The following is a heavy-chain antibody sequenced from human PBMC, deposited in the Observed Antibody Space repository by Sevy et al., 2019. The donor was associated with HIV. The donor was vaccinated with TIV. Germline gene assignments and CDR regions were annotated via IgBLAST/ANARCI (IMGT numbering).Heavy chain of an antibody. CDR1: GYTLSELS. CDR3: AITKDYYDNSGYPFDY. D-gene: IGHD3-22*01. Sequence: ASVKVSCKVFGYTLSELSMHWVRQTPGKGLEWMGSFDPEDGETIYAQKFQGRVAMTEDTSTDTAYMVLRSLRSEDTAVFYCAITKDYYDNSGYPFDYWGQGTLVTVSS. CDR2: FDPEDGET. V-gene: IGHV1-24*01. J-gene: IGHJ4*02.